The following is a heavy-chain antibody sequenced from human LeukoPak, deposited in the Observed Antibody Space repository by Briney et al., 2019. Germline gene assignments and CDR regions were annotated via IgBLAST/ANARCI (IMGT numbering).Heavy chain of an antibody. CDR1: GFSFSNYA. V-gene: IGHV3-23*01. J-gene: IGHJ4*02. CDR2: ISGSGANT. Sequence: GGSLRLSCAASGFSFSNYAMSWVRQAPGKELEWVSAISGSGANTYYADSVKGRFTISRDNTKDTLYLQMNTLRAEDTAVYYRAKRPSAYCTDGGCYFDYWGQGTLVTVSS. CDR3: AKRPSAYCTDGGCYFDY. D-gene: IGHD2-8*01.